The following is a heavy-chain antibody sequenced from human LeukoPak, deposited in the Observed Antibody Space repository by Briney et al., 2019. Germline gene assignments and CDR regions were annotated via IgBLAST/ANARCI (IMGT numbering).Heavy chain of an antibody. J-gene: IGHJ4*02. Sequence: PGRSLRLSCAASGFTFSSYAMHWVRQAPGKGLEWVAVISYDGSNKYYADSVKGRLTISRDNSKNTLYLQMNSLRAEDTAVYYCARAAVAGIFDYWGQGTLVTVSS. CDR2: ISYDGSNK. V-gene: IGHV3-30*04. CDR3: ARAAVAGIFDY. CDR1: GFTFSSYA. D-gene: IGHD6-19*01.